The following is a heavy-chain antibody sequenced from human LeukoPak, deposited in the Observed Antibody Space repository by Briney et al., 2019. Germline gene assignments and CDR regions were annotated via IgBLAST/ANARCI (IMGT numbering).Heavy chain of an antibody. V-gene: IGHV3-30*02. D-gene: IGHD6-13*01. J-gene: IGHJ4*02. CDR3: ARGQQLVKTD. CDR2: IRYDGSNK. Sequence: GGSLRLSCAASGFTFSSYGMHWVRQAPGKGLEWVAFIRYDGSNKYYADSVKGRFTISRDNSKNTLYLQMDSLRAEDTALYYCARGQQLVKTDWGQGTLVTVSS. CDR1: GFTFSSYG.